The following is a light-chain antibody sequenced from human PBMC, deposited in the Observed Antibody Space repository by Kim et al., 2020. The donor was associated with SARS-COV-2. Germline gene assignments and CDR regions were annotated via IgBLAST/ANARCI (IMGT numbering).Light chain of an antibody. CDR2: YV. V-gene: IGLV3-21*04. J-gene: IGLJ2*01. CDR3: QVWDSSTDHVI. Sequence: SYELTQPPSVSVAPGKTARITCGENNIGRKSVHWYQQKPGQAPVLVIYYVDRPSGIPERFSGSNSGNTATLTISRVEAGDEADYYCQVWDSSTDHVIFGGGTQLTVL. CDR1: NIGRKS.